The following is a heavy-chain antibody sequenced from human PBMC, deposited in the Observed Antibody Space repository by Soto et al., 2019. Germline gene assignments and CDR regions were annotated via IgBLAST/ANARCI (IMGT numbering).Heavy chain of an antibody. CDR1: GDTFDTLA. CDR2: IIPIFRTP. D-gene: IGHD1-1*01. CDR3: ARDKDREQLGGYYSYTLDV. J-gene: IGHJ6*02. V-gene: IGHV1-69*12. Sequence: QVQLVQSGAEVVKPGSSVKVSCKASGDTFDTLAVSRVRQAPGQGLEWMGGIIPIFRTPDYGQKFQGRVTITADESTSTAYMELSSLRSEDTAVYYRARDKDREQLGGYYSYTLDVWGQGTTVTVSS.